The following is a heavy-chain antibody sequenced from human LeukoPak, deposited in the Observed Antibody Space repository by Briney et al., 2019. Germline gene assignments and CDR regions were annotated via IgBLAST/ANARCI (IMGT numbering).Heavy chain of an antibody. Sequence: GGSLRLSCAASGFTFRSYGMHWVRQAPGKGLEWVSFIYSGGNTHYSDSVTGRFTISRDNSKNTLYLQMNSLRAEDTAIYYCARRAGEYSHPYDYWGQGTLVTVSS. D-gene: IGHD2-15*01. V-gene: IGHV3-53*01. CDR3: ARRAGEYSHPYDY. CDR1: GFTFRSYG. CDR2: IYSGGNT. J-gene: IGHJ4*02.